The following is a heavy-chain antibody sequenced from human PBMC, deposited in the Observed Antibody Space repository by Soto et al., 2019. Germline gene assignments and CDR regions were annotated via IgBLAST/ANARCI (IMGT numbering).Heavy chain of an antibody. CDR3: AKDSGDGYVNIGWFDP. J-gene: IGHJ5*02. D-gene: IGHD5-18*01. V-gene: IGHV3-23*01. CDR2: ISGSGGST. Sequence: PGGSLRLSCAASGFTFSSHWMSWVRQAPGKGLEWVSAISGSGGSTYYADSVKGRFTISRDNSKNTLYLQMNSLRAEDTAVYYCAKDSGDGYVNIGWFDPWGQGTLVTVSS. CDR1: GFTFSSHW.